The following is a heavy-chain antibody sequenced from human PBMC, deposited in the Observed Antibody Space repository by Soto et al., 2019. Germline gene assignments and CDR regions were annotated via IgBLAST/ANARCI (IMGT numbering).Heavy chain of an antibody. CDR3: ATCYCSSTSGPFDY. D-gene: IGHD2-2*01. CDR1: GFTFSSYA. V-gene: IGHV3-23*01. CDR2: ISGSGGST. Sequence: GGSLRLSCAASGFTFSSYAMSWVRQAPGKGLEWVSAISGSGGSTYYADSVKGRFTISRDNSKNTLYLQMNSLRAEDTAVYYCATCYCSSTSGPFDYWGQGTLVTVSS. J-gene: IGHJ4*02.